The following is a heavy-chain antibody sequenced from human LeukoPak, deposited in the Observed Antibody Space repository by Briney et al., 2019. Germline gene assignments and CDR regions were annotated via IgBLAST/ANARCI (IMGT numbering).Heavy chain of an antibody. CDR2: INHSGST. Sequence: PSETLSLTCTVSGGSISSYYWSWIRQPPGKGLEWIGEINHSGSTNYNPSLKSRVTISVDTSKNQFSLKLSSVTAADTAVYYCARGRRIYVVGVGGFDYWGQGTLVTVSS. J-gene: IGHJ4*02. D-gene: IGHD1-26*01. CDR1: GGSISSYY. CDR3: ARGRRIYVVGVGGFDY. V-gene: IGHV4-34*01.